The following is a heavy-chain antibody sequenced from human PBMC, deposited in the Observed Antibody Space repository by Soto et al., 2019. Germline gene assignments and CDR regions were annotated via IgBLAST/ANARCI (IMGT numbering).Heavy chain of an antibody. CDR2: INPNSGGT. CDR1: GYTFTGYY. Sequence: GASVNVSCKAPGYTFTGYYMHWVRQAPGQGLEWMGWINPNSGGTNYAQKFQGWVTMTRDTSISTAYMELSRLRSDDTAVYYCARDLQTGTNAGYYGMDVWGQGTTVTVSS. D-gene: IGHD1-7*01. V-gene: IGHV1-2*04. J-gene: IGHJ6*02. CDR3: ARDLQTGTNAGYYGMDV.